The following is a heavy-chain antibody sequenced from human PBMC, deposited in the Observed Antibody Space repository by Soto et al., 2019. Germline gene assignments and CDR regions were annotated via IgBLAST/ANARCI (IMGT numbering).Heavy chain of an antibody. Sequence: SGPTLVNPTQTLTLTCTVSGFSLSGTGMRVTWIRQPPGKALEWLARIDWEDTKLYSSSLKTRLTISRDTSKNQLVLTMTSMDPADTGTYYCARAFYGMDVWGQGTTVTVSS. J-gene: IGHJ6*02. CDR2: IDWEDTK. V-gene: IGHV2-70*04. CDR1: GFSLSGTGMR. CDR3: ARAFYGMDV.